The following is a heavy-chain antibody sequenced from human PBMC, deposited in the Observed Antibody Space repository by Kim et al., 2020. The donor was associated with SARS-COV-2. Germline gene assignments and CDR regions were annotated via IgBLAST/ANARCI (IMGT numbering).Heavy chain of an antibody. CDR2: INAGNGNT. D-gene: IGHD6-13*01. CDR1: GYTFTSYA. CDR3: ARDNGGIAAAADSWFDP. V-gene: IGHV1-3*01. J-gene: IGHJ5*02. Sequence: ASVKVSCKASGYTFTSYAMHWVRQAPGQRLEWMGWINAGNGNTKYSQKFQGRVTITRDTSASTAYMELSSLRSEDTAVYYCARDNGGIAAAADSWFDPWGQGTLVTVSS.